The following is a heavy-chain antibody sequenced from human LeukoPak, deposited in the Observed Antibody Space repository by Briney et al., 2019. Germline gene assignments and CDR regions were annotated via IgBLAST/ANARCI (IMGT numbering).Heavy chain of an antibody. Sequence: GGSLRLSCAASGFTFDNYAMHWVRQGPGKGLEWVSLISGDGSSTYYADSVKGRITISRDNSKNSVYLQMNSLRTEDTALYYCAKDIGRGGGSPGGYWGQGTLVTVSS. J-gene: IGHJ4*02. D-gene: IGHD3-16*01. CDR1: GFTFDNYA. V-gene: IGHV3-43*02. CDR3: AKDIGRGGGSPGGY. CDR2: ISGDGSST.